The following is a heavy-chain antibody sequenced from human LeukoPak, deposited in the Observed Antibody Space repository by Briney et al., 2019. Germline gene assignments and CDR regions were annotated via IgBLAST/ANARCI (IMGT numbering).Heavy chain of an antibody. J-gene: IGHJ5*02. V-gene: IGHV3-21*01. Sequence: PGGSLRLSCAASGFTFSSYSMNWVRQAPGKGLELVSSISSSSSYIYYADSVKGRFTISRDNAKNSLYLQMNSLRAEDTAVYYCAAAYDFWSGYYPGCWFDPWGQGTPVTVSS. CDR2: ISSSSSYI. CDR3: AAAYDFWSGYYPGCWFDP. D-gene: IGHD3-3*01. CDR1: GFTFSSYS.